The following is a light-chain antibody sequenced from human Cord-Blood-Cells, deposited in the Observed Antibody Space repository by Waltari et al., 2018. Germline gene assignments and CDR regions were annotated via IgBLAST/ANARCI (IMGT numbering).Light chain of an antibody. CDR2: WAS. J-gene: IGKJ2*01. CDR1: QSVLYSSNNKNY. V-gene: IGKV4-1*01. CDR3: QQYYSTPT. Sequence: QSVLYSSNNKNYLAWYQQKPGQPPKLLIYWASTRESGVPDRFSDSGSGTDFTLTISSLQAEDVAVYYCQQYYSTPTFGQGTKLEIK.